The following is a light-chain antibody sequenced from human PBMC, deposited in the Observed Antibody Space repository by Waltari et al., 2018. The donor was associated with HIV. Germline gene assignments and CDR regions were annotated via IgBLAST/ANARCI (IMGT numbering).Light chain of an antibody. CDR3: AAWDDSLSGWV. CDR2: KNK. Sequence: QSVLTQPPSASGTPGQRVTISCSGSSSNIGSRYVYWYQQFPGTAPKLLIYKNKRRAQWVPGRISGSKTGNSAALASSGLRSEDEADYHCAAWDDSLSGWVFGGGTKLTVL. CDR1: SSNIGSRY. V-gene: IGLV1-47*01. J-gene: IGLJ3*02.